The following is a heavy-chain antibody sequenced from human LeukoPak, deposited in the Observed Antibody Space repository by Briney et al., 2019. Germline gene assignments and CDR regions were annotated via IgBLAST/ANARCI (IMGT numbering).Heavy chain of an antibody. CDR1: GGSVSSGSYY. J-gene: IGHJ4*02. Sequence: PSETLSLTCTVSGGSVSSGSYYWSWIRQPPGKGLEWTGYIYYSGSTNYNPSLKSRVTISVDTSKNQFSLKLSSVTAADTAVYYCAREDGTRFDYWGQGTLVTVSS. D-gene: IGHD2-2*01. CDR2: IYYSGST. CDR3: AREDGTRFDY. V-gene: IGHV4-61*01.